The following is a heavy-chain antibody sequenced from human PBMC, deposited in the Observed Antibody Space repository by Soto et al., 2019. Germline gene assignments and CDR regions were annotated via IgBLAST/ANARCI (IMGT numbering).Heavy chain of an antibody. J-gene: IGHJ4*02. V-gene: IGHV3-NL1*01. CDR3: AKDSGGYDSSGYYSSLFDY. CDR2: NSWDGGTS. Sequence: GGSLRLSCAASGFTLSRYTMHWVRQAPGKGLEWVALNSWDGGTSAYADSVKGRFTISRDNSKNTLYLQMNSLRAEDTAVYYCAKDSGGYDSSGYYSSLFDYWGQGTLVTVSS. CDR1: GFTLSRYT. D-gene: IGHD3-22*01.